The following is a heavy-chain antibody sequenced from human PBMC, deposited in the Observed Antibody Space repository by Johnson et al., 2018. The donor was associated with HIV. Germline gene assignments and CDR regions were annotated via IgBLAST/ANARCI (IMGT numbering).Heavy chain of an antibody. CDR2: IWYDGSNK. CDR1: GFTVSSNY. J-gene: IGHJ3*02. D-gene: IGHD6-13*01. CDR3: ARVKQQVVRVGSDAFDI. V-gene: IGHV3-33*08. Sequence: QEKLVESGGGLVQRGGSLRLSCAASGFTVSSNYMSWVRQAPGKGLEWVAVIWYDGSNKYYADSVKGRFTISRDNSKNTLYLQMNSLRAEDTAVYYCARVKQQVVRVGSDAFDIWGQGTMVTVS.